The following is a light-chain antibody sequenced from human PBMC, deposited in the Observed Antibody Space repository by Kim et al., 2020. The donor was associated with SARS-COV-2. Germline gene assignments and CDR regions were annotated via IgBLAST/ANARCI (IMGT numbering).Light chain of an antibody. CDR1: QGIYRN. J-gene: IGKJ2*01. Sequence: SVSPGETLTPRCTASQGIYRNLAWYQQKPGHSPRLLIYAASSRATGIPARFSASGSGTDFTLTISSLESEDFAVYYCQQYHRWPYTFGQGTKLEI. V-gene: IGKV3-15*01. CDR2: AAS. CDR3: QQYHRWPYT.